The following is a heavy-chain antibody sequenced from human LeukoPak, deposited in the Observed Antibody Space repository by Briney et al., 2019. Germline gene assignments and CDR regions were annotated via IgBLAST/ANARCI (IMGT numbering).Heavy chain of an antibody. CDR1: GFTFSSYS. CDR2: ISSSSYI. V-gene: IGHV3-21*01. CDR3: ARSVTGTYFDY. J-gene: IGHJ4*02. D-gene: IGHD7-27*01. Sequence: PGGSLRLSCAASGFTFSSYSMNWVRQAPGKGLEWVSSISSSSYIYYADSVKGRFTISRDNAKNSLYLQMNSLRAEDTAVYYCARSVTGTYFDYWGQGTLVTVSS.